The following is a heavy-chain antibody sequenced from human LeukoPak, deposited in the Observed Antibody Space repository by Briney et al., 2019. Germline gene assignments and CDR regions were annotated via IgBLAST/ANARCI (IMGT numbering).Heavy chain of an antibody. CDR2: IYHSGST. Sequence: SQTLSLTCAVSGGSISSGGYSWSWIRQPPGKGLEWIGYIYHSGSTYYNPSLKSRVTISVDRSKNQFSLKLSSVTAADTAVYYCARGGYSGYDDALDIWGQGTMVTVSS. D-gene: IGHD5-12*01. CDR1: GGSISSGGYS. CDR3: ARGGYSGYDDALDI. J-gene: IGHJ3*02. V-gene: IGHV4-30-2*01.